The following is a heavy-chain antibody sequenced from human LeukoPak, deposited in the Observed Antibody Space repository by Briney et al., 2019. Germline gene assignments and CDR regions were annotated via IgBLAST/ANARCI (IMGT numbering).Heavy chain of an antibody. Sequence: GGSLRLSCAASGFTFSSYAMHWVRQAPGKGLEWVAVISYDGSNKYYADSVKGRFTISRDNSKNTLYLQTNSLRAEDTAVYYCAREDIVVVPAAMDYYYGMDVWGKGTTVTVSS. J-gene: IGHJ6*04. CDR2: ISYDGSNK. CDR1: GFTFSSYA. CDR3: AREDIVVVPAAMDYYYGMDV. V-gene: IGHV3-30*04. D-gene: IGHD2-2*01.